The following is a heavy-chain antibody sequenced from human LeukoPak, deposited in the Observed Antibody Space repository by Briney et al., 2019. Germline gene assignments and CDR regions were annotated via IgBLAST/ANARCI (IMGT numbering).Heavy chain of an antibody. CDR2: ISSSSYI. CDR3: ARDTLDGYFDY. J-gene: IGHJ4*02. Sequence: GGSLRLSCAASGFTFSSYSMNWVRQAPGKGLEWVSSISSSSYIYYADSVKGRFTISRDNAKNSLYLRMNSLRAEDTAVYYCARDTLDGYFDYWGQGTLVTVSS. CDR1: GFTFSSYS. D-gene: IGHD1-1*01. V-gene: IGHV3-21*01.